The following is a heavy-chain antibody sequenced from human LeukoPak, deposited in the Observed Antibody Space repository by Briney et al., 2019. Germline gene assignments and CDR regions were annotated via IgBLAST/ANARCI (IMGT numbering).Heavy chain of an antibody. J-gene: IGHJ4*02. Sequence: GGALRLSCAVSGFIFSDHDIDWVRQAPGKGLEWVVRSKNKANSYITEYAASLKGRFTIPRDDSKNSLYLQVNSLKTEDTAVYSCARAVPASGRYYFDYWGQGTLVTVSS. D-gene: IGHD3-10*01. CDR1: GFIFSDHD. CDR2: SKNKANSYIT. CDR3: ARAVPASGRYYFDY. V-gene: IGHV3-72*01.